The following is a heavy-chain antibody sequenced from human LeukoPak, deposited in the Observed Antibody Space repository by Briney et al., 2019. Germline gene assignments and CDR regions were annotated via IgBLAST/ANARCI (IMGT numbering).Heavy chain of an antibody. J-gene: IGHJ1*01. V-gene: IGHV4-59*01. CDR3: ASLDYYDSSGYYRYFQH. Sequence: SETLSLTCTVSGGSISSYYWSWIRQPPGKGLEWIGYIYYSGSTNYHPSLKSRVTISVDTSKNQFSLKLSSVTAADTAVYYCASLDYYDSSGYYRYFQHWGQGTLVTVSS. CDR2: IYYSGST. CDR1: GGSISSYY. D-gene: IGHD3-22*01.